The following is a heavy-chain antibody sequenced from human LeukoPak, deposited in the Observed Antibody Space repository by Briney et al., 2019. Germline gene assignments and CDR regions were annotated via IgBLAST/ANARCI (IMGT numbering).Heavy chain of an antibody. CDR2: IYHSGST. CDR3: ASGRITMVRGVIITGWFDP. Sequence: SGTLSLTCAVSGGSISSSNWSSWVRQPPGKGLGWIGEIYHSGSTNYNPSLKSRVTISVDKSKNQFSLKLSSVTAADTAVYYCASGRITMVRGVIITGWFDPWGQGTLVTVSS. CDR1: GGSISSSNW. J-gene: IGHJ5*02. V-gene: IGHV4-4*02. D-gene: IGHD3-10*01.